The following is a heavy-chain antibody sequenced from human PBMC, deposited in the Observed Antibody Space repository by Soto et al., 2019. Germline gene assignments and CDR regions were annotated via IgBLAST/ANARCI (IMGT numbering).Heavy chain of an antibody. Sequence: QVQLVQSGAEVKKPGSSVKVSCKASGGTFSSYTISWVRQAPGQGLAWMGRIITILGIANYAQKFQGRVTITADKSTSTAYMELSSLRAEDTAVYYCARHESVNYYDSSGYDYFDYWGQGTLVTVSS. V-gene: IGHV1-69*02. CDR2: IITILGIA. D-gene: IGHD3-22*01. CDR3: ARHESVNYYDSSGYDYFDY. CDR1: GGTFSSYT. J-gene: IGHJ4*02.